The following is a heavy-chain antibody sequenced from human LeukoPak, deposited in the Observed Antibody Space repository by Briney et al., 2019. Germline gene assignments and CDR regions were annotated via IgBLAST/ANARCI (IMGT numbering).Heavy chain of an antibody. D-gene: IGHD2-21*02. J-gene: IGHJ1*01. CDR2: ISYDGSNK. V-gene: IGHV3-30*18. Sequence: PGRSLRLSCAASGFTFSSYCMHWVRQAPGKGLEWVAVISYDGSNKYYADSVKGRFTISRDNSKNMLYLQMNSLIAEDTAVYYCAKLPSMYCGGDCYTEYFQHWGQGTLVTVSS. CDR1: GFTFSSYC. CDR3: AKLPSMYCGGDCYTEYFQH.